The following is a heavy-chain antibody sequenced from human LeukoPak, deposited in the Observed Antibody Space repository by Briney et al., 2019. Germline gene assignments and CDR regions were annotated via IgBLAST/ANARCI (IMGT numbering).Heavy chain of an antibody. J-gene: IGHJ4*02. CDR3: ARVVGAIYYFDY. V-gene: IGHV4-34*01. D-gene: IGHD1-26*01. Sequence: SETLSLTCAVYGGSFSGYYWSWIRQPPGKRLEWIGEINHSGSTNYNPSLKSRVTVSVDTSKNQFSLKLSSVTAADTAVYYCARVVGAIYYFDYWGQGTLVTVSS. CDR1: GGSFSGYY. CDR2: INHSGST.